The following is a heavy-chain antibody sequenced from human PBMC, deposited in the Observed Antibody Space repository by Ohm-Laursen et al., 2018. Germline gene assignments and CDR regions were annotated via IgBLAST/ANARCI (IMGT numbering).Heavy chain of an antibody. J-gene: IGHJ4*02. Sequence: SLRLSCTASGFTFSSYAMSWVRQAPGKGLEGVSAFIGRGGSTYYADSVKGRFTISRDNSKNTLYLQMNSLRAEDTAVYYCAKSGWSGSYSEFDYWGQGTLVTVSS. V-gene: IGHV3-23*01. CDR2: FIGRGGST. D-gene: IGHD1-26*01. CDR1: GFTFSSYA. CDR3: AKSGWSGSYSEFDY.